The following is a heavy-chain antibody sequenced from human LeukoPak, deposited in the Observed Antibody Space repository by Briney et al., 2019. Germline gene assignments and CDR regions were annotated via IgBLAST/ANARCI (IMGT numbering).Heavy chain of an antibody. D-gene: IGHD3-22*01. CDR3: ARSVYDSSGYYPFDY. V-gene: IGHV1-69*13. Sequence: GASVKVSCKASGGTFSSYAISWVRQAPGQGLEWMGGIIPIFGTANYAQKFQGRVTITQDESPSTAYMELSSLRSEDTAVYYCARSVYDSSGYYPFDYWGPGTLVTVSS. CDR2: IIPIFGTA. J-gene: IGHJ4*02. CDR1: GGTFSSYA.